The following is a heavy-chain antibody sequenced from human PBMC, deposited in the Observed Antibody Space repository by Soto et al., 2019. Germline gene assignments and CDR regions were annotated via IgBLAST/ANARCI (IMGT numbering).Heavy chain of an antibody. V-gene: IGHV1-8*01. J-gene: IGHJ5*02. D-gene: IGHD3-3*01. Sequence: GASVKVSCKASGYTFTSYDINWVRQATGQGLEWMGWMNPNSGNTGYAQKFQGRVTMTRNTSISTAYMELSSLRSEDTAVYYCSRGVDYDFWSGYQQHNNRFDPWGQGTLVTVSS. CDR3: SRGVDYDFWSGYQQHNNRFDP. CDR2: MNPNSGNT. CDR1: GYTFTSYD.